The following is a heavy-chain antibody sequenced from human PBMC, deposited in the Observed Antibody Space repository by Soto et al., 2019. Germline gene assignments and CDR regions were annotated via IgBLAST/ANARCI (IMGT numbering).Heavy chain of an antibody. D-gene: IGHD6-19*01. Sequence: PGESLKISCKGSGYSFTSYWIGWVRQMPGKGLEWMGIIYPGDSDTRYSPSFQGQVTISADKSISTAYLQWSSLKASDTAMYYCARQSSIAVAAPDKNAFDIWGQGTMVTVSS. CDR3: ARQSSIAVAAPDKNAFDI. CDR1: GYSFTSYW. V-gene: IGHV5-51*01. J-gene: IGHJ3*02. CDR2: IYPGDSDT.